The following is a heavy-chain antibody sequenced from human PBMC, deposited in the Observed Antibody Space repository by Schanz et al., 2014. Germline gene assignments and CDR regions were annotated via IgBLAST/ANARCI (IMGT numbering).Heavy chain of an antibody. CDR2: ISPYTGNT. D-gene: IGHD6-19*01. CDR3: ARGGYSSGWYDRDIAHFDS. J-gene: IGHJ4*02. CDR1: GYTFNNYTYV. Sequence: QVLQVQSGSELKKPGTSVKVSCKASGYTFNNYTYVMIWVRQAPGQGLEWVGWISPYTGNTHYFDKMEGRVTMTTDTSTSTAYMELRSLRSDDTAVYYCARGGYSSGWYDRDIAHFDSWGQGTLVTVSS. V-gene: IGHV1-18*01.